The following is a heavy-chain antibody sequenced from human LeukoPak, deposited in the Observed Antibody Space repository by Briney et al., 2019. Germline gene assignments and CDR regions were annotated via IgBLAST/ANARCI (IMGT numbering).Heavy chain of an antibody. CDR1: AYSFANYA. Sequence: ASVKVSCKASAYSFANYAISWLRQAPGQWLELMGGTSVSNGNTNYAQKLQGRVTMTTDTSTKTVYMELRSLRFDDTAMYYCARDLAGIVGATTWFDPWGQGTLVTVSS. D-gene: IGHD1-26*01. J-gene: IGHJ5*02. V-gene: IGHV1-18*01. CDR2: TSVSNGNT. CDR3: ARDLAGIVGATTWFDP.